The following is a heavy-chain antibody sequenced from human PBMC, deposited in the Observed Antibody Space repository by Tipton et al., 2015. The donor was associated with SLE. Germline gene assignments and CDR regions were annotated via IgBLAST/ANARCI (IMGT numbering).Heavy chain of an antibody. CDR2: INHSGST. V-gene: IGHV4-34*01. CDR1: FLSFSGYY. CDR3: ARKWELLRGWYFDL. J-gene: IGHJ2*01. D-gene: IGHD1-26*01. Sequence: LRLSCAVYFLSFSGYYWSWIRQPPGKGLEWIGEINHSGSTNYNPSLKSRVTISVDTSKNQFSLKLSSVTAADTAVYYCARKWELLRGWYFDLWGRGTLVTVSS.